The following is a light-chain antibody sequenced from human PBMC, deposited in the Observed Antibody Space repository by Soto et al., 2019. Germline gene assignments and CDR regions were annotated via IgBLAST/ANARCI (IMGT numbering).Light chain of an antibody. CDR3: RQRSTWPPLS. Sequence: EIVVTQSPATLSLSPGERATLSCRTSQSVGSYLAWYQKKPGKAPRLLIYDASNRATGIPARFSGSGSGRDFTLTISSIEPEDFEVYSCRQRSTWPPLSFCGGTQVEIK. CDR1: QSVGSY. CDR2: DAS. V-gene: IGKV3-11*02. J-gene: IGKJ4*01.